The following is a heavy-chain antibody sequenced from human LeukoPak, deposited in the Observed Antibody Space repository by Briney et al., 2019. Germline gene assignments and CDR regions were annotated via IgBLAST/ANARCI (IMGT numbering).Heavy chain of an antibody. CDR3: ARDLSAAFDS. D-gene: IGHD6-19*01. Sequence: GGSLRLSCAASGFPFSSYGMHWVRQAPGKGLEWVARLVYDERIDYANSVKGRFSISRDNSKNTSFLDMSDLRVEDTAVYYCARDLSAAFDSWGQGVLVTVSS. CDR2: LVYDERI. V-gene: IGHV3-33*01. CDR1: GFPFSSYG. J-gene: IGHJ4*02.